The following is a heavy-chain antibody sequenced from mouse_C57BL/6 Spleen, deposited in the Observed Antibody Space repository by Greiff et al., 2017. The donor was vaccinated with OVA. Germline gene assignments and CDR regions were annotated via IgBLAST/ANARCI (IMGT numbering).Heavy chain of an antibody. CDR1: GYTFTDYE. CDR3: TRRGGYGYYPYFDV. J-gene: IGHJ1*03. Sequence: VQLQQSGAELVRPGASVTLSCKASGYTFTDYEMHWVKQTPVHGLEWIGAIDPETGGTAYNQKFKGKAILTADKSSRTAYMVLRSLTSEDSAVYYCTRRGGYGYYPYFDVWGTGTTVTVSS. CDR2: IDPETGGT. V-gene: IGHV1-15*01. D-gene: IGHD2-3*01.